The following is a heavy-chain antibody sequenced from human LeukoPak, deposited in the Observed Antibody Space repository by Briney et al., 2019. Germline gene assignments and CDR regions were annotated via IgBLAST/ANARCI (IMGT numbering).Heavy chain of an antibody. Sequence: GASVKVSCKASGGTFSSYAISWVRQAPGQGLEWMGGIIPIFGTANYAQKFQGRVTITADESTSTAYMELSSLRSEDTAVCYCARRTQGNWNDVAFDIWGQGTMVTVSS. CDR2: IIPIFGTA. CDR1: GGTFSSYA. CDR3: ARRTQGNWNDVAFDI. V-gene: IGHV1-69*13. D-gene: IGHD1-1*01. J-gene: IGHJ3*02.